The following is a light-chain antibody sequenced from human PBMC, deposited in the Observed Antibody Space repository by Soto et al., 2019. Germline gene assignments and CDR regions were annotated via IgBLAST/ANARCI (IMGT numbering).Light chain of an antibody. CDR3: QHYNSYSEA. Sequence: DIQMTHTPPSLSASVGERVTITCRASKSISSYLNSYQQKPGKAPTLLIYKASTLKSGVPSRFSGSGSGTEFTLTISSLQPDDFATYYCQHYNSYSEAFGQGTKVDI. V-gene: IGKV1-5*03. CDR2: KAS. J-gene: IGKJ1*01. CDR1: KSISSY.